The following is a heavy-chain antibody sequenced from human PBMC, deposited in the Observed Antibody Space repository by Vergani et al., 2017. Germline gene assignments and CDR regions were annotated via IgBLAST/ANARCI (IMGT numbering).Heavy chain of an antibody. Sequence: QVQLVQSGAEVKKPGSSVKVSCKASGGTFSSYAISWVRQAPGQGLEWMGRIIPILGIATYAQKFQGRVTITADKSTSTAYMELSILRSEDTAVYYCARGPNSSGWYRGLDYYYYGMDVWGQGTTVTVSS. CDR2: IIPILGIA. V-gene: IGHV1-69*04. CDR1: GGTFSSYA. J-gene: IGHJ6*02. D-gene: IGHD6-19*01. CDR3: ARGPNSSGWYRGLDYYYYGMDV.